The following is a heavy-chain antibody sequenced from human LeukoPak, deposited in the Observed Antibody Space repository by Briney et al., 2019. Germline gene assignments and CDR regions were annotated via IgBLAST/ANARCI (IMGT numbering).Heavy chain of an antibody. Sequence: SETLSLTCTVSGVSLSSSSYYWGWIRQPPGKGLEWIGSMFYSGSTYYNPSLKSRVTISVDTSTNQFSLRLSSVTAADTAVYYCARGRHSYSIAAAGTGVDYYYMDVWGKGTTVTVSS. CDR2: MFYSGST. J-gene: IGHJ6*03. CDR3: ARGRHSYSIAAAGTGVDYYYMDV. D-gene: IGHD6-13*01. CDR1: GVSLSSSSYY. V-gene: IGHV4-39*01.